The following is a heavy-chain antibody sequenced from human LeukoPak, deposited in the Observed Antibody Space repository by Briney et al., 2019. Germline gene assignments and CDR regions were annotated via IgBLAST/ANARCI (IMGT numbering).Heavy chain of an antibody. J-gene: IGHJ4*02. Sequence: GGSLRLSCAASGFTFSSYAMHWVRQAPGKGLEWVAVISYDGSNKYYADSVKGRFTISRDNSKNTLCLQMNSLRAEDTAVYYCARDEHSSGYSALSRFDYWGQGTLVTVSS. CDR3: ARDEHSSGYSALSRFDY. CDR1: GFTFSSYA. V-gene: IGHV3-30*04. D-gene: IGHD3-22*01. CDR2: ISYDGSNK.